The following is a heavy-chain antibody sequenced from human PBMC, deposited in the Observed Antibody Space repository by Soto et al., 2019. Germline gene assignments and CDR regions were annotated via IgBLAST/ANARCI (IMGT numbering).Heavy chain of an antibody. J-gene: IGHJ6*02. V-gene: IGHV1-18*01. CDR3: ARLQYSPPYYYYYGMDV. CDR2: ISAYNGNT. CDR1: GYTFTSYG. D-gene: IGHD5-18*01. Sequence: QVQLVQSGAEVKKPGASVKVSCKASGYTFTSYGISWVRQAPGQGLEWMGWISAYNGNTNYAQKLQGRVSMTTDTSTSTAYMELRSLRSDVTAVYYCARLQYSPPYYYYYGMDVWGQGITVTVSS.